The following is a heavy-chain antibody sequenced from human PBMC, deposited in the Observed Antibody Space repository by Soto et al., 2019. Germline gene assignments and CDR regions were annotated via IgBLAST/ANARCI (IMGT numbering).Heavy chain of an antibody. CDR2: INAGNGNT. V-gene: IGHV1-3*01. CDR1: GYTFTSYA. J-gene: IGHJ4*02. D-gene: IGHD1-7*01. CDR3: ARHRSWNYDPLLIDY. Sequence: ASEVSCKASGYTFTSYAMHWVRQAPGQRLEWMGWINAGNGNTKYSQKFQGRVTITRDTSASTAYMELSSLRSEDTAVYYCARHRSWNYDPLLIDYWGQGTLVTVSS.